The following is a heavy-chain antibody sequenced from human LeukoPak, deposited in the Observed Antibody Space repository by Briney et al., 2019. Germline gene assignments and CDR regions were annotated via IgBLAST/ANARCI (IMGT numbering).Heavy chain of an antibody. J-gene: IGHJ4*02. CDR2: IHYSGST. CDR3: SGGGDILTGYYPNFDY. D-gene: IGHD3-9*01. Sequence: SETLSLTRTVSGGSISSYYWSWIRQPPGKGLEWIGYIHYSGSTNYNPSLKSRVTISVDTSKNQFSLKLSSVTAADTAVYYCSGGGDILTGYYPNFDYWGQGTLVTVSS. CDR1: GGSISSYY. V-gene: IGHV4-59*01.